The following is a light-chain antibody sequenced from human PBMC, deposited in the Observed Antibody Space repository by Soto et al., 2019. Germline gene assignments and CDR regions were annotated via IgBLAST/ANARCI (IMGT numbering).Light chain of an antibody. Sequence: IQFTQSPSSLSASVGDIVTITFRSSQGISSYLAWYQQKPGKAPKLLISAASTLQSGVPSRFSGSGSGTDFTVTIGSLQPEDFATYYCEELNSYPLTFGRGTKVDIK. CDR3: EELNSYPLT. J-gene: IGKJ4*01. CDR2: AAS. V-gene: IGKV1-9*01. CDR1: QGISSY.